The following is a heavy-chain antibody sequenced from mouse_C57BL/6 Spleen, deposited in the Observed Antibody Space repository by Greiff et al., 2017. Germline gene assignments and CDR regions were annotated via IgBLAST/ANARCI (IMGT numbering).Heavy chain of an antibody. J-gene: IGHJ2*01. Sequence: QVQLQQPGAELVKPGASVKMSCKASGYTFTSYWITWVKQRPGQGLEWIGDIYPGSGSTNYNEKFKSKATLTVDTSSSTAYMQLSSLTSEDSAVYYGAREVYYYGSSGYFDYWGQGTTRTVSS. CDR1: GYTFTSYW. V-gene: IGHV1-55*01. CDR2: IYPGSGST. D-gene: IGHD1-1*01. CDR3: AREVYYYGSSGYFDY.